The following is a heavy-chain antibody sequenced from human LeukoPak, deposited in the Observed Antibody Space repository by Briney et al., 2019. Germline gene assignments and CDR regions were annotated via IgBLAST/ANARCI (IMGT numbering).Heavy chain of an antibody. D-gene: IGHD1-7*01. CDR1: GFTFSSYE. J-gene: IGHJ4*02. CDR3: AREELELRDGYYFDY. Sequence: PGGSLRLSCAASGFTFSSYEMNWVRQAPGKGLEWVSYISSSGSTIYYADSVKGRFTISRDNAKNSLYLQMNSLRAEDTAVYYCAREELELRDGYYFDYWGQGTLVTVSS. V-gene: IGHV3-48*03. CDR2: ISSSGSTI.